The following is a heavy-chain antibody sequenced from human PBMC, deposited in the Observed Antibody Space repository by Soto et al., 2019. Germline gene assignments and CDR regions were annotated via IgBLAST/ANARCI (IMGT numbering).Heavy chain of an antibody. J-gene: IGHJ5*02. D-gene: IGHD3-22*01. CDR2: ISAYNGNT. CDR1: VYTFTSYG. V-gene: IGHV1-18*01. Sequence: SVKVSCKASVYTFTSYGISWVRQAPGQGLEWMGWISAYNGNTNYAQKLQGRVTMTTDTSTSTAYMELRSLRSDDTAVYYCARDGLASGYYYGGWFDPWGQGSLVTV. CDR3: ARDGLASGYYYGGWFDP.